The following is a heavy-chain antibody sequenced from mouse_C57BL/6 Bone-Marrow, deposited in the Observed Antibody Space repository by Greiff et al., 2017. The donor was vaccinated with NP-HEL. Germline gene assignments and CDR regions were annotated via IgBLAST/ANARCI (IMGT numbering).Heavy chain of an antibody. CDR3: TTLDSNYVDY. CDR2: IDPENGDT. D-gene: IGHD2-5*01. V-gene: IGHV14-4*01. J-gene: IGHJ2*01. CDR1: GFNIKDDY. Sequence: EVQLQQSGAELVRPGASVKLSCTASGFNIKDDYMHWVKQRPEQGLEWIGWIDPENGDTEYASKFQGKATITADTSSNTAYLQLSSLTSEDTAVYYCTTLDSNYVDYWGQGTTLTVSS.